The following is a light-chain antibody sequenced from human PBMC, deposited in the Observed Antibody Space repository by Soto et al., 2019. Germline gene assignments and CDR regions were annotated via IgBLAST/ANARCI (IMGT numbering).Light chain of an antibody. CDR1: QSISSY. Sequence: DIQMTQSPSSLSASVGDRVTITCRASQSISSYLNWYQQKPGKAPRLLIYAASSLQSGVSSRFSGSGSGTDFTLTISSLQPEDFAIYDCQQSYTNPYIFGQGTKLEIK. J-gene: IGKJ2*01. V-gene: IGKV1-39*01. CDR2: AAS. CDR3: QQSYTNPYI.